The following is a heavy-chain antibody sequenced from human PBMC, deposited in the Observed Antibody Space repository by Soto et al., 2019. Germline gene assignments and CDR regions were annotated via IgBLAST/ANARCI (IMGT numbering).Heavy chain of an antibody. CDR3: SSDRTNIDSFTAFDI. D-gene: IGHD2-21*01. CDR1: GFTFSSYG. J-gene: IGHJ3*02. Sequence: QVQLVESGGGVVQPGRSLRLSCAASGFTFSSYGMHWVRQAPGKGLEWVAVIWYDGSNKYYADSVKGRFTISRDNSKNTLYLQMNSLRAEVTAVYYCSSDRTNIDSFTAFDIWGQGTMVTVSS. CDR2: IWYDGSNK. V-gene: IGHV3-33*01.